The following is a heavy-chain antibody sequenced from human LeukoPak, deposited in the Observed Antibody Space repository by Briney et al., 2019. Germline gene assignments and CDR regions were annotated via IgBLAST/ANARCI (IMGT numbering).Heavy chain of an antibody. J-gene: IGHJ4*02. V-gene: IGHV1-69*06. CDR1: GGTFSSYA. Sequence: SVKVSCKASGGTFSSYAISWVRQAPGQGLEWMGGIIPIFGTANYAQKFQGRVTITADKSTSTAYMELSSLRSEDTAVYYCARQPLPSGCETTFDYWGQGTLVTVSS. D-gene: IGHD5-12*01. CDR3: ARQPLPSGCETTFDY. CDR2: IIPIFGTA.